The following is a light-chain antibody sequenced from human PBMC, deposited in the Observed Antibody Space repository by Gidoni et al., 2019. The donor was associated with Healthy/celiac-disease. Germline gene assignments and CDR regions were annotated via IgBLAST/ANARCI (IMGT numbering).Light chain of an antibody. CDR1: QSISSY. CDR2: AAS. CDR3: QQSYSTPQFT. J-gene: IGKJ3*01. V-gene: IGKV1-39*01. Sequence: DIQMTQSPSSLSASVGDRVTITCRASQSISSYLIWYQQKPGKAPKLLIYAASSLQSGVPSRFSGSGSGTDFTLTISSLQPEDFATYYCQQSYSTPQFTFGHGTKVDIK.